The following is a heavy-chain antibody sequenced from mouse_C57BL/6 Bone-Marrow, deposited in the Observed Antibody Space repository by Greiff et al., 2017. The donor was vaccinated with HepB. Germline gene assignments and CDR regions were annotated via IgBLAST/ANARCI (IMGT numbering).Heavy chain of an antibody. CDR1: GFTFSDYY. V-gene: IGHV5-12*01. Sequence: EVHLVESGGGLVQPGGSLKLSCAASGFTFSDYYMYWVRQTPEKRLEWVAYISNGGGSTYYPDTVKGRFTISRDNAKNTLYLQMSRLKSEDTAMYYCARHPLLGLAYWGQGTLVTVSA. J-gene: IGHJ3*01. CDR2: ISNGGGST. CDR3: ARHPLLGLAY. D-gene: IGHD4-1*01.